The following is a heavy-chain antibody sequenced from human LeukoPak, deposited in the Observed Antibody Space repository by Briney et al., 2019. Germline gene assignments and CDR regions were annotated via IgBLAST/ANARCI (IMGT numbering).Heavy chain of an antibody. D-gene: IGHD2-2*01. CDR3: ARATVVPAAAVNRFDP. Sequence: SETLSLTCAVYGGSFSGYYWSWIRQPPGKGLEWIGEINHSGSTNYNPSLKSRVTISVDTSKNQFSLKLSSVTAADTALYYCARATVVPAAAVNRFDPWGQGTLVTVSS. CDR2: INHSGST. J-gene: IGHJ5*02. V-gene: IGHV4-34*01. CDR1: GGSFSGYY.